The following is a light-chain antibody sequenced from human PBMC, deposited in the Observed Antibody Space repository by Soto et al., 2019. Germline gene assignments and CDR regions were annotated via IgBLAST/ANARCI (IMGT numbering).Light chain of an antibody. J-gene: IGLJ1*01. V-gene: IGLV2-8*01. CDR2: EVS. CDR1: SSDVGGYNY. Sequence: QSALTQPPSASGSPGPSVSLSCTGTSSDVGGYNYVSWYQQHPGKAPKLMIYEVSKRPSGVPDRFSGSKSGNTASLTVSGLQAEDEADYYCSSYAGSNIYVFGTGTKLTVL. CDR3: SSYAGSNIYV.